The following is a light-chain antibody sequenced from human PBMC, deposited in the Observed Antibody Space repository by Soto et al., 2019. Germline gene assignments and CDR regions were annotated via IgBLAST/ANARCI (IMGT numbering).Light chain of an antibody. CDR2: GAS. Sequence: EIVVTQSPATLSLSPGERATLSCRASQSVSSNLAWYQQKPGQAPRLLIYGASTRATGIPARFSGSGSGTEFNLKISSLQPEDFATYYCQQSYSTPHTFGQGTRLEIK. CDR3: QQSYSTPHT. V-gene: IGKV3-15*01. CDR1: QSVSSN. J-gene: IGKJ5*01.